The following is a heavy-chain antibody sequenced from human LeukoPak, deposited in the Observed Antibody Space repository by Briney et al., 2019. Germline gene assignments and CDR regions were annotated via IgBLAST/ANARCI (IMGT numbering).Heavy chain of an antibody. Sequence: SETLSLTCAVSGVSISSNNWWNWVRQPPGKGLEWIGEINHRGSTNYNPSLKSRVTISVDTSRNSFSLELSSVTAADTAVYYCARVGYCGGDCYPFDYWGQGTLTTISS. D-gene: IGHD2-21*02. J-gene: IGHJ4*02. CDR3: ARVGYCGGDCYPFDY. CDR2: INHRGST. V-gene: IGHV4-4*02. CDR1: GVSISSNNW.